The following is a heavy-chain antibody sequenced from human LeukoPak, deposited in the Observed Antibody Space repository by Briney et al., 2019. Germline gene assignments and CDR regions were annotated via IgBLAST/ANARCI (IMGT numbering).Heavy chain of an antibody. CDR2: INHSGST. Sequence: PSETLSLTCAVYGGSFSGYYWSWIRQPPGKGLEWIGEINHSGSTNYNPSLKSRVTISVDTSKNQFSLKLSSVTAADTAVYYCARAAGIAAAGTGGRAFDIWGQGTMVTVSS. CDR1: GGSFSGYY. CDR3: ARAAGIAAAGTGGRAFDI. V-gene: IGHV4-34*01. D-gene: IGHD6-13*01. J-gene: IGHJ3*02.